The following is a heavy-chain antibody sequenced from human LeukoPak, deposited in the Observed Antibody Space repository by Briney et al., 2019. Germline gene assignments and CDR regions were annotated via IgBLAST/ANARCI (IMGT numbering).Heavy chain of an antibody. CDR3: VSAIRGSPIDY. D-gene: IGHD3-10*01. Sequence: GGSLRLSCAVSGFTFSGFWMSWSRQAPGKGLACVANIKTDGSETYYVDSVKGRFTISRDNAKNSLFLQMNSLRAEDTAIYYCVSAIRGSPIDYWGQGTLVSVPS. J-gene: IGHJ4*02. CDR1: GFTFSGFW. V-gene: IGHV3-7*01. CDR2: IKTDGSET.